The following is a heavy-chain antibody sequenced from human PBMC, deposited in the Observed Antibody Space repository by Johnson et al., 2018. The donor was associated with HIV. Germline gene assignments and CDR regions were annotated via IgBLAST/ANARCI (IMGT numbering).Heavy chain of an antibody. D-gene: IGHD1-26*01. CDR1: GFTFSSYA. Sequence: QVQLVESGGGVVQPGRSLRLSCAASGFTFSSYAMHWVRQAPGKGLEWVAVISYDGSNKYYADSMKGRFTISRDNSKNTLYLQMNSLRAEDTAVYYCARGGEWEPTDDALDIWGQGTMVTVSS. CDR2: ISYDGSNK. CDR3: ARGGEWEPTDDALDI. J-gene: IGHJ3*02. V-gene: IGHV3-30*04.